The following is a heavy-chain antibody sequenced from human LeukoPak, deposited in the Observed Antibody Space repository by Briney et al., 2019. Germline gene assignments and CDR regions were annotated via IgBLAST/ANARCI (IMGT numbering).Heavy chain of an antibody. J-gene: IGHJ4*02. CDR1: GYTFTGYY. V-gene: IGHV1-2*02. Sequence: ASVKVSRKASGYTFTGYYIHWVRQAPGQGLEWMGWINPNSGGTNYAQKFQGRVTMTRDTSISTAYMELSRLRSDDTAMYYCARVHYYGDFSNDYWGQGTLVTVSS. D-gene: IGHD4-17*01. CDR2: INPNSGGT. CDR3: ARVHYYGDFSNDY.